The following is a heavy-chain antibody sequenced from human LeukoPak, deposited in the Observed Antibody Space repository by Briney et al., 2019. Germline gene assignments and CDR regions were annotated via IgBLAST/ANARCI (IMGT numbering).Heavy chain of an antibody. CDR2: IYDSGTT. CDR1: GDSINNYY. V-gene: IGHV4-59*01. D-gene: IGHD3-22*01. Sequence: SETLSLTCTVSGDSINNYYWSWIRQTPGKGLEWIGYIYDSGTTNYIPSLKSRASMSIDTSRNQFSLKLSSVTAADTAVYYCARAGSGYYHFDYWGQGTLVTVPS. CDR3: ARAGSGYYHFDY. J-gene: IGHJ4*02.